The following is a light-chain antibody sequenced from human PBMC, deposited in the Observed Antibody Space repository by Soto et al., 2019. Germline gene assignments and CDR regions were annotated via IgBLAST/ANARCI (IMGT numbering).Light chain of an antibody. J-gene: IGLJ1*01. CDR1: NIGRKS. V-gene: IGLV3-21*02. CDR2: DNR. CDR3: QVWDRSSDRPFV. Sequence: SYELTQPPSVSVAPGQTARITCGGNNIGRKSVHWYQQKPGQAPVLVVYDNRDRPSGIPERISGSNSGNTATLTISRVEAGDEADYYCQVWDRSSDRPFVFAAGTKVTV.